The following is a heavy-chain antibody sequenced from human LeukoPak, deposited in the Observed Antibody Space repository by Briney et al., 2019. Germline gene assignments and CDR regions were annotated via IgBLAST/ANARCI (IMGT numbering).Heavy chain of an antibody. Sequence: GGSLRLSCAASGFTFSDYYMSWIRQAPGKGLEGVSYISSSGSSIYYADSVKGRFTVSRDNAKNSLYLQMNSLRAEDTAVYYCARRSMVRGIDYWGQGTQVTVSS. CDR3: ARRSMVRGIDY. CDR2: ISSSGSSI. CDR1: GFTFSDYY. D-gene: IGHD3-10*01. J-gene: IGHJ4*02. V-gene: IGHV3-11*01.